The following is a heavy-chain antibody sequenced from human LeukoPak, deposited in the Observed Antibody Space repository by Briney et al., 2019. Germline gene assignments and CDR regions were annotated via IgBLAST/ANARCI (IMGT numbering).Heavy chain of an antibody. CDR1: GYTFTGYY. CDR3: VRYSGSYQGSFDY. D-gene: IGHD1-26*01. J-gene: IGHJ4*02. CDR2: INPNSGGT. V-gene: IGHV1-2*02. Sequence: ASVKVSCKASGYTFTGYYMHWVRQAPGQGLEWMGWINPNSGGTNYAQKFQGRVTMTRDTSISTAYMELSRLRSDDTAVYYCVRYSGSYQGSFDYWGQGTLVTVSS.